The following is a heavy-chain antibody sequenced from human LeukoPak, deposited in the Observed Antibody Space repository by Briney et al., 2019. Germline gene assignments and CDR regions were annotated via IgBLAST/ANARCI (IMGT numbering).Heavy chain of an antibody. Sequence: ASVKVSCKASGGTFSSYAISWVRQAPGQGLEWMAGIIPIFGTANYAQKFQGRVTITADESTSTAYMELSSLRSEDTAVYYCAEGRRVPAAAYYYYYMDVWGKGTTVTVSS. CDR3: AEGRRVPAAAYYYYYMDV. D-gene: IGHD2-2*01. V-gene: IGHV1-69*13. CDR1: GGTFSSYA. J-gene: IGHJ6*03. CDR2: IIPIFGTA.